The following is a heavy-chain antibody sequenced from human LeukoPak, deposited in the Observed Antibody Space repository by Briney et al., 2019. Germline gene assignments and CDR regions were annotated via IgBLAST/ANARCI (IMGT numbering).Heavy chain of an antibody. J-gene: IGHJ4*02. CDR3: AKDQEKDHYYGSGGGY. CDR1: GFTFSSYA. V-gene: IGHV3-23*01. Sequence: PGGSLRLSCAASGFTFSSYAMSWVRQAPGKGLEWVSAISGSGGSTYYADSVKGRFTISRDNSKNTLYLQMNSLRAEDTAVYYCAKDQEKDHYYGSGGGYWGQGTLVTVSS. CDR2: ISGSGGST. D-gene: IGHD3-10*01.